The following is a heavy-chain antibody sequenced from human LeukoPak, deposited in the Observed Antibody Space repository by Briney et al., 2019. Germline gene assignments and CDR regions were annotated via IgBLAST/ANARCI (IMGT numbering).Heavy chain of an antibody. Sequence: PSETLSLTCAVSGYSISSGYDWGWIRPPPGKGLEWIGSFYHSGNSYYNPSLKSRLTISVDTSKNPFSLKLSSVTAADTAVYYCARDIWYCSSTSCFDYMDVWGKGTTVTVSS. CDR2: FYHSGNS. J-gene: IGHJ6*03. V-gene: IGHV4-38-2*02. CDR3: ARDIWYCSSTSCFDYMDV. D-gene: IGHD2-2*01. CDR1: GYSISSGYD.